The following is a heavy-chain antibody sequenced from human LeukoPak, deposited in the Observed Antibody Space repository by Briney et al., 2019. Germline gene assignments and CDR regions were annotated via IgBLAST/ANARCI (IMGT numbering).Heavy chain of an antibody. Sequence: PGGSLRLSCAASGFTFSSYVMSWGRQAPGKGLEWVSTINKNGGETYYADSVKGRFTISRDSSRNTLFLHMNTLRAEDTAIYYCAKDRTVGASYWYFDLWGRGTLVTVSS. J-gene: IGHJ2*01. CDR3: AKDRTVGASYWYFDL. CDR1: GFTFSSYV. D-gene: IGHD1-26*01. CDR2: INKNGGET. V-gene: IGHV3-23*01.